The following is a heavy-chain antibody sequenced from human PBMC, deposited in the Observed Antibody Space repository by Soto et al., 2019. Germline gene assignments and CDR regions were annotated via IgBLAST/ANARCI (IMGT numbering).Heavy chain of an antibody. D-gene: IGHD2-21*02. CDR1: GGTVIIGSYY. CDR2: IHYSGST. CDR3: TRGGDPYKTGH. Sequence: LVTMSLTCTVAGGTVIIGSYYWSWIRQPPGKGLEWIGFIHYSGSTNYNPSLKGRVTMSVDTSKNQFSLKLTSVNTADTAIYYCTRGGDPYKTGHWGQGTLVTVSS. V-gene: IGHV4-61*01. J-gene: IGHJ4*02.